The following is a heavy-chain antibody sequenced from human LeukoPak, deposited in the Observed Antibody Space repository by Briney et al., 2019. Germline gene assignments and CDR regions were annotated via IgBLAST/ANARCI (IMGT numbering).Heavy chain of an antibody. CDR3: ARTKYDYWFDP. CDR2: ISSSGSTI. Sequence: PGGSLRLSCAASGLTFSSYEINWVRQAPGKGLEWVSYISSSGSTIYYADSVKGRFTISRDNAKNSLYLQMNSLRAEDTAVYYCARTKYDYWFDPWGQGTLVTVSS. J-gene: IGHJ5*02. V-gene: IGHV3-48*03. CDR1: GLTFSSYE. D-gene: IGHD3-16*01.